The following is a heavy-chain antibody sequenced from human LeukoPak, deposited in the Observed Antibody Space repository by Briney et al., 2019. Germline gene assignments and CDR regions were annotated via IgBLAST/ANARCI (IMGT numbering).Heavy chain of an antibody. Sequence: ASVKVSCKASGYTFTSYYMHWVRQAPGQGLEWMGIINPSGGSTSYAQKFQGRVTMTRDMSTSTVYMELSSLRSEDTAVYYCARAYSGSYYRDDAFDIWGQGTMVTVSS. CDR1: GYTFTSYY. CDR2: INPSGGST. D-gene: IGHD1-26*01. J-gene: IGHJ3*02. V-gene: IGHV1-46*01. CDR3: ARAYSGSYYRDDAFDI.